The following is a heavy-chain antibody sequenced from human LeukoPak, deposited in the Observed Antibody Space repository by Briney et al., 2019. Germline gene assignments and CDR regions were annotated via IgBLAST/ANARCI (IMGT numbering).Heavy chain of an antibody. CDR3: AKLLGTATTYDS. CDR1: GFTFSGNW. V-gene: IGHV3-7*01. Sequence: GGSLTLSCAASGFTFSGNWMSWVRQAPGKGLEWVASINPDGSQKLYVDSVKGRLTISRDNTKSSLYLRMNSLGAEDTAMYYCAKLLGTATTYDSWGQGTRVTVSS. J-gene: IGHJ4*02. D-gene: IGHD5-24*01. CDR2: INPDGSQK.